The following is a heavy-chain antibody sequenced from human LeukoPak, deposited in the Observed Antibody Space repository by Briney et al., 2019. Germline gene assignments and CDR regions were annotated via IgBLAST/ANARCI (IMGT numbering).Heavy chain of an antibody. V-gene: IGHV4-59*01. CDR3: ARERVAVAGTKGTDWYFDL. Sequence: NPSETLSLTCTVSGGSISSYYWSWIPQPPGKGLEWIGYIYYSGSTNYNPSLKSRVTISVDTSKNQFSLKLSSVTAADTAVYYCARERVAVAGTKGTDWYFDLWGRGTLVTVSS. J-gene: IGHJ2*01. D-gene: IGHD6-19*01. CDR2: IYYSGST. CDR1: GGSISSYY.